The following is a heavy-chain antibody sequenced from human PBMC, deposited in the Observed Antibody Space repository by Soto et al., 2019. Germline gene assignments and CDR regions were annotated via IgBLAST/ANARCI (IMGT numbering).Heavy chain of an antibody. CDR3: ARVKYDYDSSGYLQLPRFGMDV. D-gene: IGHD3-22*01. CDR2: IYYSGST. CDR1: GGSISSYY. Sequence: ETLSLTCTVSGGSISSYYWSWIRQPPGKGLEWIGYIYYSGSTNYNPSLKSRVTISVDTSKNQFSLKLSSVTAADTAVYYCARVKYDYDSSGYLQLPRFGMDVWGQGTTVNASS. J-gene: IGHJ6*02. V-gene: IGHV4-59*01.